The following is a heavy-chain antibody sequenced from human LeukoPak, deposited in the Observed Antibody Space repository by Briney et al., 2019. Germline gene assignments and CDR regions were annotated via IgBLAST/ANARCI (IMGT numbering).Heavy chain of an antibody. CDR3: ARVPHDYSDYVAY. V-gene: IGHV3-48*04. D-gene: IGHD4-11*01. J-gene: IGHJ4*02. CDR2: ISFSSTTI. CDR1: GFSFDTYS. Sequence: GGTLRLSCAASGFSFDTYSMNWFRQAPGKGLEWVTYISFSSTTIFYADFVKGRFTISRDNAQNSLYLQMSSLRAEDTAVYYCARVPHDYSDYVAYWGQGTLVTVSS.